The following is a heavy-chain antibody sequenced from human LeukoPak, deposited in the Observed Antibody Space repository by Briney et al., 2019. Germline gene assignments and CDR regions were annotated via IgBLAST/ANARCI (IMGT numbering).Heavy chain of an antibody. V-gene: IGHV1-2*02. Sequence: ASVKVSRKSSGYTFTDYFMHWVRHPPAQGLGWMGWINPNSGATNSSQTFQGRGTITRDTSINTAYMELGRLTSHDADVYYCAKVRGGLGPWGQGTLVIVSS. CDR2: INPNSGAT. CDR1: GYTFTDYF. J-gene: IGHJ5*02. D-gene: IGHD6-19*01. CDR3: AKVRGGLGP.